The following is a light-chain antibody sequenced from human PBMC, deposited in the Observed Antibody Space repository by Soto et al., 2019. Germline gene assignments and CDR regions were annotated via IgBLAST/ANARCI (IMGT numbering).Light chain of an antibody. CDR3: SSYAGSSNV. CDR1: SSDVGTYNY. CDR2: EVN. Sequence: QSALTQPASVSGSPGQSITISCTGTSSDVGTYNYVSWYQQHPGKAPKLMIYEVNKRPSGVPDRFSGSKSGNTASLTVSGLQAEDEADYYCSSYAGSSNVFGTGTKLT. J-gene: IGLJ1*01. V-gene: IGLV2-8*01.